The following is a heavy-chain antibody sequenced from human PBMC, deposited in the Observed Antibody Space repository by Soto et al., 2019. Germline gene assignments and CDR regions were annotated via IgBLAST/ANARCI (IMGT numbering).Heavy chain of an antibody. J-gene: IGHJ6*02. CDR1: GYSFAGYW. D-gene: IGHD3-3*01. Sequence: PGESRKISCKGSGYSFAGYWITWVRQKPGKGLEWMGRIDPSDSYTNYSPSFQGHVTISADKSISTAYLQWSSLKASDTAMYYCARLPLLRLGVVIRQYYYGMDVWGQGTTVTVSS. V-gene: IGHV5-10-1*01. CDR3: ARLPLLRLGVVIRQYYYGMDV. CDR2: IDPSDSYT.